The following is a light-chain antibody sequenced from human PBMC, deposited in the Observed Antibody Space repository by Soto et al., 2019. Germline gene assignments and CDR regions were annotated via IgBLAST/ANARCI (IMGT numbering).Light chain of an antibody. J-gene: IGLJ1*01. Sequence: QSALTQPRSVSGSPGQSVTISCTGTSSDVGGYNFVFWYQQHPGKAPKLMIYDVSKRPSGVPDRFSGSKSGNTASLTISGLQADDEADYYCCSYAGIYTYVFGTGTKLTVL. CDR3: CSYAGIYTYV. V-gene: IGLV2-11*01. CDR2: DVS. CDR1: SSDVGGYNF.